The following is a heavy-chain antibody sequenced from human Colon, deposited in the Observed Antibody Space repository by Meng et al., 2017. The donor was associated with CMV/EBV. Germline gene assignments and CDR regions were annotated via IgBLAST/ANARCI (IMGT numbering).Heavy chain of an antibody. J-gene: IGHJ4*02. Sequence: GESLKISCSASGFTFNDFDMTWIRQAPGRGLEWVSSISGSGLSTYYTDAVRGRFTISRDCSRNTLYLQINSLRADDSAVYYCAKGAAVHDFWSGFADWGQGTVVTVSS. CDR1: GFTFNDFD. CDR2: ISGSGLST. V-gene: IGHV3-23*01. CDR3: AKGAAVHDFWSGFAD. D-gene: IGHD3-3*01.